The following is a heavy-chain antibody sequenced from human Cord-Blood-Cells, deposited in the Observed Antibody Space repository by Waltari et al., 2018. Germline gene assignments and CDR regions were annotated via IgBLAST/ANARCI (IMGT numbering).Heavy chain of an antibody. J-gene: IGHJ4*02. V-gene: IGHV2-26*01. Sequence: QVTLKESGPVLVKPSETLTLTCTVSGFSPSNARMGVSWIRLSPWHALEWLAHIFSNDEKSYSTSLKSRLTISKDTSKSQVVLTMTNMDPVDTATYYCARIRHELGLPAKQLYYFDYWGQGTLVTVSS. CDR3: ARIRHELGLPAKQLYYFDY. CDR1: GFSPSNARMG. D-gene: IGHD5-18*01. CDR2: IFSNDEK.